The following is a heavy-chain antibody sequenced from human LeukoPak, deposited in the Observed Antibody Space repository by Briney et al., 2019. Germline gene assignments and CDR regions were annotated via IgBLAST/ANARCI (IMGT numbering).Heavy chain of an antibody. J-gene: IGHJ4*02. D-gene: IGHD3-3*01. CDR1: GFTFSSYS. CDR3: ATPTRITIFGVVRDY. V-gene: IGHV3-21*01. Sequence: GGSLRLSCAASGFTFSSYSMNWVRQAPGKGLEWVSSISSSNSYIYYADSVKGRFTISRDNAKNSLYLQMNSLRAEDTAVYYCATPTRITIFGVVRDYWGQGTLVTVSS. CDR2: ISSSNSYI.